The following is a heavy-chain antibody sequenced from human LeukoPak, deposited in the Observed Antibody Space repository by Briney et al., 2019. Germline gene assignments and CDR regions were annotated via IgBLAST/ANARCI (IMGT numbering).Heavy chain of an antibody. CDR2: ISSSGSTI. Sequence: GGSLRLSCAASGFTFSDYYMSWIRQAPGRGLEWVSYISSSGSTISYADSVKGRFTISRDNAKNSLYLQMNSLRAEDTAVYYCARDCPLTVAPLCIFDYWGQGTLVTVSS. CDR3: ARDCPLTVAPLCIFDY. D-gene: IGHD2-2*01. J-gene: IGHJ4*02. V-gene: IGHV3-11*04. CDR1: GFTFSDYY.